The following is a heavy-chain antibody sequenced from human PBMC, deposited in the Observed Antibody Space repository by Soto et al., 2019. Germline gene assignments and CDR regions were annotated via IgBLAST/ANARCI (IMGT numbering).Heavy chain of an antibody. CDR3: ARDPPSRFFRHAFDV. CDR2: INPNSGDT. V-gene: IGHV1-2*02. J-gene: IGHJ3*01. CDR1: GYSFTAYY. Sequence: ASVKVSCKASGYSFTAYYIYWVRQAPGQGLEWVGWINPNSGDTKYAQMFQDRVTMTRDTSISTAYMELSKLRSDDTAVFFCARDPPSRFFRHAFDVWGQGTTVTVSS. D-gene: IGHD3-3*01.